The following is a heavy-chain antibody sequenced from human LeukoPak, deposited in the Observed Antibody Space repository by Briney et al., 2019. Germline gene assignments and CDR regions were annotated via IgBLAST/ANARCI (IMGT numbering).Heavy chain of an antibody. CDR2: MNPNSGNT. CDR1: GYTFTCYD. V-gene: IGHV1-8*01. J-gene: IGHJ6*02. Sequence: GASVKVSCKASGYTFTCYDINWVRQATGQGLEWMGWMNPNSGNTGYAQKFQGRVTMTRNTSISTAYMELSSLRSEDTAVYYCARGIEGRYCSSTSCYDYYGMDVWGQGTTVTVSS. CDR3: ARGIEGRYCSSTSCYDYYGMDV. D-gene: IGHD2-2*01.